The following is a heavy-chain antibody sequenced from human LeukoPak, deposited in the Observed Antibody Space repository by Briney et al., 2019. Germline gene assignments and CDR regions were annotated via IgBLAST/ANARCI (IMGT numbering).Heavy chain of an antibody. Sequence: SETLSLTCTVSGGSISSSSYYWGWIRQPPGKGLEWIGSIYYSGSTYYNPSLKSRVTISVDTSKNQFSLKLSSVTAADTAVYYCARVPGLYYYYYYMDVWGKGTTVTVSS. CDR1: GGSISSSSYY. J-gene: IGHJ6*03. CDR3: ARVPGLYYYYYYMDV. D-gene: IGHD3/OR15-3a*01. V-gene: IGHV4-39*07. CDR2: IYYSGST.